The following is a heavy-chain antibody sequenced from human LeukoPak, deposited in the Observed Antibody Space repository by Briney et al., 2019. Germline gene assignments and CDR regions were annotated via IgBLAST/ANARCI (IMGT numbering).Heavy chain of an antibody. CDR3: ARHSSSWDHYYYYGMDV. V-gene: IGHV4-38-2*02. CDR2: IYHSGST. CDR1: GGSISSYY. Sequence: SETLSLTCTVSGGSISSYYWGWIRQPPGKGLEWIGSIYHSGSTYYNPSLKSRVTISVDTSKNQFSLKLSSVTAADTAVYYCARHSSSWDHYYYYGMDVWGQGTTVTVSS. J-gene: IGHJ6*02. D-gene: IGHD6-13*01.